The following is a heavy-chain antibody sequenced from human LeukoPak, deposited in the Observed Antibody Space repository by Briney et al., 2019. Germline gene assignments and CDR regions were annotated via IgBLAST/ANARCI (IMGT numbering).Heavy chain of an antibody. CDR1: GFTLTGYW. V-gene: IGHV3-74*03. D-gene: IGHD1-26*01. J-gene: IGHJ4*02. Sequence: GRSLRLSCAASGFTLTGYWMHWVRQAPGRGLVWVSRIHSDGSSTKYADSVKGRFTISRDNAKNTLYLQMNSLRAEDTGVYYCARAAVGAQVDFWGQGTLVTVSS. CDR2: IHSDGSST. CDR3: ARAAVGAQVDF.